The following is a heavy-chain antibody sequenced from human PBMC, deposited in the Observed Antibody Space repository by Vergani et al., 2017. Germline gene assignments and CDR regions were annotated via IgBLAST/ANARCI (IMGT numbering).Heavy chain of an antibody. V-gene: IGHV1-69*02. CDR1: GGTFSSYT. CDR2: IIPILGIA. D-gene: IGHD3-9*01. J-gene: IGHJ6*02. CDR3: ARTLTTIFWGYGMDV. Sequence: QVQLVQSGAEVKKPGSSVKVSCKASGGTFSSYTISWVRQAPGQGLEWMGRIIPILGIANYAQKFQGRVTITADKSTSTAYMELSSLRSEDTAVYYCARTLTTIFWGYGMDVWGQGTTVTVSS.